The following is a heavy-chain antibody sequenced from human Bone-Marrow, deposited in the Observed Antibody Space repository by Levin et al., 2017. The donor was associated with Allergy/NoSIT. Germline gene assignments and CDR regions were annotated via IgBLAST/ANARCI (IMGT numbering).Heavy chain of an antibody. V-gene: IGHV4-59*01. CDR1: GVSINNYF. CDR3: ARAGDWESSVWYGTKDYAMDV. J-gene: IGHJ6*02. CDR2: IYSTATT. D-gene: IGHD6-19*01. Sequence: PGGSLRLSCNVSGVSINNYFWTWIRQPPGQGLEWIGYIYSTATTSYNPSLKRRVTMTIDTSKNQIALKLSSVTAADTAAFYCARAGDWESSVWYGTKDYAMDVWGQGTTVTVSS.